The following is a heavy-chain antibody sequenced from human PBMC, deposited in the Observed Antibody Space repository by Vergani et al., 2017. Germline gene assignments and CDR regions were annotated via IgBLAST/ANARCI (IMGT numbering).Heavy chain of an antibody. CDR1: GFMFSNYW. V-gene: IGHV3-7*01. J-gene: IGHJ3*02. CDR3: ARPSAPREYDVLSI. D-gene: IGHD2/OR15-2a*01. CDR2: IKQDGSEK. Sequence: EVQLVESGGGLVQPGGSLRLSCAASGFMFSNYWMHWVRQAPGKGLEWVANIKQDGSEKYYVDSVRGRFTISRDNANNSLYLQMNSLRAEDTAVYHCARPSAPREYDVLSIWGQATMVTVSS.